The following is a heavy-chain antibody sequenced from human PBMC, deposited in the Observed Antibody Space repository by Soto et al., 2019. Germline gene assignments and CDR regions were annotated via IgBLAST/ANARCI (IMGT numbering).Heavy chain of an antibody. J-gene: IGHJ4*02. Sequence: ASVKVSCKASGYTFTTHGISWVRQAPGQGLEWMGWISAYNGNTNYAQKLQGRVTMTTDTSTSTAYMELRSLRSDDTAVYYCARDLAYGDSPNYWGQGTLVTVSS. V-gene: IGHV1-18*01. CDR1: GYTFTTHG. CDR2: ISAYNGNT. D-gene: IGHD4-17*01. CDR3: ARDLAYGDSPNY.